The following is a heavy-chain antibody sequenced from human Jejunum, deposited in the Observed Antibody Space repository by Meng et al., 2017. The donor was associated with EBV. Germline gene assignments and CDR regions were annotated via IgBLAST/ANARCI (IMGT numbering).Heavy chain of an antibody. CDR3: ARRTGDYVVGY. V-gene: IGHV4-34*02. CDR2: VHFSGIT. D-gene: IGHD2-8*02. J-gene: IGHJ4*02. Sequence: QVQPEQWGAGLLRPTGPLSLTCAVYGGSFSGYYWSWVRQPPGRGLEYIGEVHFSGITNYTPSLKSRVTMSVDASKNQFSLRLTSVTAADTAVYYCARRTGDYVVGYWGQGTLVTVSS. CDR1: GGSFSGYY.